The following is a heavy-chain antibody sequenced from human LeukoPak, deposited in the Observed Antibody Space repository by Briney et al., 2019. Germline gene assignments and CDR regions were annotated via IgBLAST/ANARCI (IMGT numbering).Heavy chain of an antibody. J-gene: IGHJ4*02. CDR1: GFTFSSYG. CDR2: IWYDGSNK. V-gene: IGHV3-33*01. CDR3: ARGGDIVVVPAAIGYQAFDY. Sequence: PGRSLRLSCAASGFTFSSYGMHWVRQAPGKGLEWVAVIWYDGSNKYYADSVKGRFTISRDNSKNTLYLQMNSLRAEDTAVYHCARGGDIVVVPAAIGYQAFDYWGQGTLVTVSS. D-gene: IGHD2-2*02.